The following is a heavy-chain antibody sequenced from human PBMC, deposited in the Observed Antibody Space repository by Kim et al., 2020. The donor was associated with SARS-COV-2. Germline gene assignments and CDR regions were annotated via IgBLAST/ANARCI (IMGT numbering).Heavy chain of an antibody. V-gene: IGHV3-30-3*01. J-gene: IGHJ3*02. CDR2: ISYDGSNK. CDR3: ARSGDSSGGLI. CDR1: GFTFSSYA. D-gene: IGHD3-22*01. Sequence: GGSLRLSCAASGFTFSSYAMHWVRQAPGKGLEWVAVISYDGSNKYYADSVKGRFTISRDNSKNTLYLQMNSLRAEDTAVYYCARSGDSSGGLIWGQGTMVTVSS.